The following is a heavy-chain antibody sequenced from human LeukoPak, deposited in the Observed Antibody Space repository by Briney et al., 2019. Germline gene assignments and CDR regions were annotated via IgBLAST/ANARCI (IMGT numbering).Heavy chain of an antibody. CDR2: IWSDGSNK. V-gene: IGHV3-33*08. CDR3: TRDAGATGGYAFDI. J-gene: IGHJ3*02. Sequence: GGSLRLSCAASGFTVSNNYMSWVRQAPGKGLEWVTVIWSDGSNKFYADSVKGRFTISRDNSKNTLYLQMNRLRVEDTAMYYCTRDAGATGGYAFDIWGQGTMVTVSS. CDR1: GFTVSNNY. D-gene: IGHD1-26*01.